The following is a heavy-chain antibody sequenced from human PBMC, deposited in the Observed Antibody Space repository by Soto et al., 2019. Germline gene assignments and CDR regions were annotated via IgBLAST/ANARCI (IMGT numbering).Heavy chain of an antibody. CDR1: GGSISSGGYS. CDR3: ARNQGYCTGSYCYSDAFDI. V-gene: IGHV4-30-2*01. Sequence: QLQLQESGSGLVKPSQTLSLTCAVSGGSISSGGYSWSWIRQPPGKGLEWIGYIYHSGSTYYNPSRKSRVTISVDRSKNQFSLKLSSVTAADTAVYYCARNQGYCTGSYCYSDAFDIWGQGTMVTVSS. J-gene: IGHJ3*02. CDR2: IYHSGST. D-gene: IGHD2-15*01.